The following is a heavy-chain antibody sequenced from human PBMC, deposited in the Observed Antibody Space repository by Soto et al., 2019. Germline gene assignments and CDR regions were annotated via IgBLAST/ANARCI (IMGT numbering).Heavy chain of an antibody. V-gene: IGHV3-21*01. D-gene: IGHD4-17*01. CDR1: GFTFSSYS. Sequence: GGSLRLSCAASGFTFSSYSMNWVRQAPGKGLEWVSSISSSSSYIYYADSVKGRFTISRDNAKNSLYLQMNSLRAEDTAVYYCAREVETTVTTELYYYYYYMDVWGKGTTVTVSS. CDR3: AREVETTVTTELYYYYYYMDV. CDR2: ISSSSSYI. J-gene: IGHJ6*03.